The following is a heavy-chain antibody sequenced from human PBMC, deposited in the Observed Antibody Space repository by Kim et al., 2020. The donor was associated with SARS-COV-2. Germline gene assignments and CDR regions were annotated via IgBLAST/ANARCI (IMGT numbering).Heavy chain of an antibody. V-gene: IGHV3-23*01. Sequence: GVSLRLSCAASGFTFSSYAMSWVRQAPGKGLEWVSAISGSGGSTYYADSVKGRFTISRDNSKNTLYLQMNSLRAEDTAVYYCAKFGRNIAAAGTSLDYWGQGTLVTVSS. CDR2: ISGSGGST. CDR1: GFTFSSYA. CDR3: AKFGRNIAAAGTSLDY. D-gene: IGHD6-13*01. J-gene: IGHJ4*02.